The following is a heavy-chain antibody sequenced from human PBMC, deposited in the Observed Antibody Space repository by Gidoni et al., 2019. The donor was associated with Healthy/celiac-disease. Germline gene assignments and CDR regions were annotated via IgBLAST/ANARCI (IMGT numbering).Heavy chain of an antibody. Sequence: EVQLLESGGGLVQPGGSLRLSCAASGFTFSSYAMCWVRQAPGKGLEWVSAISGSDDSTYYADSVKGRFTISRDNSKNTLYLQMNSLRAEDTAVYYCAKNLLPAGQYFQHWGQGTLVTVSS. D-gene: IGHD2-15*01. CDR3: AKNLLPAGQYFQH. CDR1: GFTFSSYA. V-gene: IGHV3-23*01. J-gene: IGHJ1*01. CDR2: ISGSDDST.